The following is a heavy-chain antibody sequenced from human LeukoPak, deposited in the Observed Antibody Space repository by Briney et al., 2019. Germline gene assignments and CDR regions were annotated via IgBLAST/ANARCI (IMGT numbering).Heavy chain of an antibody. Sequence: PSETLSLTCAVSGGSISSYYWSWIRQPAGKGLEWIGRIYTSGSTNYNPSLKSRVTMSVDTSKNQFSLKLSSVTAADTAVYYCARVEAVVSSRKYSGYDLGYWGQGTLVTVSS. D-gene: IGHD5-12*01. V-gene: IGHV4-4*07. J-gene: IGHJ4*02. CDR3: ARVEAVVSSRKYSGYDLGY. CDR2: IYTSGST. CDR1: GGSISSYY.